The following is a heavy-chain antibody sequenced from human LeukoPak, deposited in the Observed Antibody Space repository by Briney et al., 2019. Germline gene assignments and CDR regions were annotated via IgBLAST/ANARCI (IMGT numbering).Heavy chain of an antibody. CDR2: MNRDGSEV. Sequence: PGGSLRLSCAASGFPFAPFWVTWVRQAPGKGPEFVATMNRDGSEVAYGNSVRGRFTISRDNAKNSLYLQMYSLRAEDTAVYCARGIDEWLYLNYWGQGALVTVSS. CDR3: RGIDEWLYLNY. V-gene: IGHV3-7*04. J-gene: IGHJ4*02. D-gene: IGHD3-3*01. CDR1: GFPFAPFW.